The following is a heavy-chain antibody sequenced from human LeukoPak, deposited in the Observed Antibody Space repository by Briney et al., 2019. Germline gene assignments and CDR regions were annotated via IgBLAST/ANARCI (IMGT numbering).Heavy chain of an antibody. CDR1: GGSISSYY. J-gene: IGHJ4*02. CDR2: IYYSGST. Sequence: SETLSLTCTVSGGSISSYYWSWIRQPPGKGLEWIGYIYYSGSTNYNPSLKSRVTISVDTSKNQFSLNLSSVTAADTAVYYCARDKAYYGSGYFDYWGQGTLVTVSS. CDR3: ARDKAYYGSGYFDY. V-gene: IGHV4-59*01. D-gene: IGHD3-10*01.